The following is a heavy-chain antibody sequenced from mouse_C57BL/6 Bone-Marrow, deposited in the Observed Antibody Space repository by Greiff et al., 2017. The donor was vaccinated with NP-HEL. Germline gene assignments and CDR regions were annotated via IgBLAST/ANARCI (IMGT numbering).Heavy chain of an antibody. CDR1: GFSLTSYG. V-gene: IGHV2-9*01. Sequence: QVQLKESGPGLVAPSKSLSITCTVSGFSLTSYGVDWVRQPPGQGLEWLGEIWGGGSTNYNSALKCRLSISKDNSKSQVFIKMSSLQTEDTAMYYCAKHGWYAMDYWGQGTSVTVSS. J-gene: IGHJ4*01. D-gene: IGHD1-1*02. CDR2: IWGGGST. CDR3: AKHGWYAMDY.